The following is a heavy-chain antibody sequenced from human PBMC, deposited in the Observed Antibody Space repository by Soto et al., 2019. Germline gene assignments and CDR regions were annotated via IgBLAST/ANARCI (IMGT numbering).Heavy chain of an antibody. CDR3: ARITSQYDILTGYYYDWFDP. CDR2: IKQDGSEK. D-gene: IGHD3-9*01. V-gene: IGHV3-7*01. Sequence: GGSLRLSCAASGFTFSNYWMSLIRQAQGKGLEWVANIKQDGSEKYYVDSVKGRFTISRDNAKNSLYLQMNSLRAEDTAVYYCARITSQYDILTGYYYDWFDPWGQGTLVTVSS. J-gene: IGHJ5*02. CDR1: GFTFSNYW.